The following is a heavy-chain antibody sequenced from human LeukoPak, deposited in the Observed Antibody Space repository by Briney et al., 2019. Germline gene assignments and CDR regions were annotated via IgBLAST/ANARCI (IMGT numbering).Heavy chain of an antibody. D-gene: IGHD2-2*01. CDR1: GGSISSSTYY. CDR2: IYYSGST. CDR3: ARAVDSTLGGVYYYMDV. V-gene: IGHV4-39*07. J-gene: IGHJ6*03. Sequence: PSETLSLTCTVSGGSISSSTYYWGWIRQPPGKGLEWIGRIYYSGSTYYNPSLKSRVTISVDTPKNPFSLKLSSVTAADTAVYYCARAVDSTLGGVYYYMDVWGKGTTVTVSS.